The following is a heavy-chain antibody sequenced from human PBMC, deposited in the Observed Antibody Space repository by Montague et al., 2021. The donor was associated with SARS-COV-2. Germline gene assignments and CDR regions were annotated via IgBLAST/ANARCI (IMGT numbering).Heavy chain of an antibody. CDR3: ARATAAPAAIFMYFPRPNDAFDI. V-gene: IGHV4-31*03. Sequence: TLSLTCTVSGGSISSGGYYWSWIRQHPGKGLEWIGYIYYSGSTYYNPSLKSRVTISVDTSKNQFSLKLSSVTAADTCVYYCARATAAPAAIFMYFPRPNDAFDIWGQGTMVTVSS. J-gene: IGHJ3*02. CDR2: IYYSGST. D-gene: IGHD2-2*01. CDR1: GGSISSGGYY.